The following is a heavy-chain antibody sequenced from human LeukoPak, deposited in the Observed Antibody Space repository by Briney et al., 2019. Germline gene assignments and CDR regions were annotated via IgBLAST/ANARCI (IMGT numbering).Heavy chain of an antibody. J-gene: IGHJ4*02. D-gene: IGHD2-15*01. Sequence: GGSLRLSCAASGFTFSSYGMSWVRQAPGQGLEWVSAISGSVRSTYYSDSVKGRFTISKDTSKNTLYLQMNSLRAEDTAIYYCAKDQLNRFCSGGSCSITHDSWGQGTLVTVSS. CDR3: AKDQLNRFCSGGSCSITHDS. CDR1: GFTFSSYG. CDR2: ISGSVRST. V-gene: IGHV3-23*01.